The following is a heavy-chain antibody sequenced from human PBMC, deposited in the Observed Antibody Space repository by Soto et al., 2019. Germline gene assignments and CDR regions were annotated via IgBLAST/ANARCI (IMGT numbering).Heavy chain of an antibody. CDR3: ARDDYTFGVY. CDR1: GFSFRDYF. V-gene: IGHV3-11*01. J-gene: IGHJ4*02. Sequence: PGESLKISCAASGFSFRDYFMSWIRQAPGKGLEWVSYIGPYSNTIYYADSVKGRFTISRDDATNSLYLHMNSLTTEDTAVYYCARDDYTFGVYWGQGTPVTVSS. CDR2: IGPYSNTI. D-gene: IGHD3-16*01.